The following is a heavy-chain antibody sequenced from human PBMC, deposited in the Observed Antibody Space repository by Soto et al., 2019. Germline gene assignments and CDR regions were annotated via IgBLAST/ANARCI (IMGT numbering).Heavy chain of an antibody. CDR3: ARGRGGYLYSSGHTHNYLDY. V-gene: IGHV1-18*01. CDR2: ISVYSGTT. J-gene: IGHJ4*02. D-gene: IGHD3-22*01. CDR1: GYSFTDYG. Sequence: QVQLVQSGSELKKTGAAVKVSCKASGYSFTDYGVSWVRQAPGQGLEWMGWISVYSGTTNYLPKFQGRVTMTTETSTNTLYMELRDLSPEDTAVYYCARGRGGYLYSSGHTHNYLDYWGQGALVTVSS.